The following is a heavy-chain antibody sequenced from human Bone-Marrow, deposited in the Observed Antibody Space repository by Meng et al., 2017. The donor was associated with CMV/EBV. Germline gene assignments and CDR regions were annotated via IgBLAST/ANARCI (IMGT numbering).Heavy chain of an antibody. Sequence: GSLRLSCAASGFTFSSYSMNWVRQAPGKGLEWVSVIYSGGSSTYYADSVKGRFTISRDNSKNTLYLQMNSLRAEDTAVYYCAKVASTRFDPWGQGTLVTVSS. D-gene: IGHD6-19*01. CDR3: AKVASTRFDP. J-gene: IGHJ5*02. V-gene: IGHV3-23*03. CDR1: GFTFSSYS. CDR2: IYSGGSST.